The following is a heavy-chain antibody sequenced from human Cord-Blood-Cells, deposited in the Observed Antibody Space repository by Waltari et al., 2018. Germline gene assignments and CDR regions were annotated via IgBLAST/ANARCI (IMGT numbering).Heavy chain of an antibody. J-gene: IGHJ3*02. Sequence: QVPLQESGLGLVKRSGTLSLTCAVSGGSFGSSNWWRWVRQRLGKGLEWIGEIYHSGSTNHDPSPKTRVTISVNKPKIQLSLKLGSVPGQSTAVYYCATPNYDILTGLDAFDIWGQGTMVTVAS. D-gene: IGHD3-9*01. CDR3: ATPNYDILTGLDAFDI. V-gene: IGHV4-4*02. CDR1: GGSFGSSNW. CDR2: IYHSGST.